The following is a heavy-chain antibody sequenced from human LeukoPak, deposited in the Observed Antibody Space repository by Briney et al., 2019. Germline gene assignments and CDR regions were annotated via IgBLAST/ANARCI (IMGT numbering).Heavy chain of an antibody. J-gene: IGHJ5*02. CDR2: INHSGST. CDR3: ARLDYDSSVYHPYNWFDP. CDR1: GASISGSGYY. V-gene: IGHV4-39*07. D-gene: IGHD3-22*01. Sequence: SETLSLTCAVSGASISGSGYYWGWIRQPPGKSLEWIGEINHSGSTHYNPSLKSRVTMSVDTSKNQFSLKLTSVTAADTALYYCARLDYDSSVYHPYNWFDPWGQGILVTVSS.